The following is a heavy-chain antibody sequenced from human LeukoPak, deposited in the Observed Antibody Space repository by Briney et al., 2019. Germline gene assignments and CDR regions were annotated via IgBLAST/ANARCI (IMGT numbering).Heavy chain of an antibody. J-gene: IGHJ4*02. CDR2: IRGSGGST. CDR3: ARDVVVIGFDY. V-gene: IGHV3-23*01. CDR1: GFTFSRYG. D-gene: IGHD2-21*01. Sequence: GGSLRLSCEASGFTFSRYGMSWVRQAPGKGLEWVSAIRGSGGSTYYADSVKGRFTISRDTAKNSLYLQMNSLRAEDTAVYYCARDVVVIGFDYWGQGTLVTVSS.